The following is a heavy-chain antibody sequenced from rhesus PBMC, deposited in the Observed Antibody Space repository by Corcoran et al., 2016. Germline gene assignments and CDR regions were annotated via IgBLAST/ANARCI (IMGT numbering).Heavy chain of an antibody. CDR1: GFTFSSYW. V-gene: IGHV3S25*01. D-gene: IGHD5-42*01. CDR2: INSGGGST. CDR3: AKSVRGYWIDY. J-gene: IGHJ4*01. Sequence: EVQLVEYGGGLAKPGGSLRLSCAASGFTFSSYWMNWVRQAQGQGLEWVSAINSGGGSTYYADSVKGRVTISRDNSKNTLSLQMNSLRAEDTAVYYCAKSVRGYWIDYWGQGVLVTVSS.